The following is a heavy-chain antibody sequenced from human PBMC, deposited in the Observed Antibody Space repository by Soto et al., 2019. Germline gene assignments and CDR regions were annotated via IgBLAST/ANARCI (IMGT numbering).Heavy chain of an antibody. J-gene: IGHJ4*02. D-gene: IGHD5-18*01. V-gene: IGHV4-34*01. CDR2: INHSGST. CDR1: GGSFSGYY. CDR3: ARGETAMVTG. Sequence: QVQLQQWGAGLLKPSETLSLTCAVYGGSFSGYYWSWIRQPPGKGLEWIGEINHSGSTNYNPSLKSRVTISVDTSKNQFSLKLSSVTAADTAVYYCARGETAMVTGWGQGTLVTVSS.